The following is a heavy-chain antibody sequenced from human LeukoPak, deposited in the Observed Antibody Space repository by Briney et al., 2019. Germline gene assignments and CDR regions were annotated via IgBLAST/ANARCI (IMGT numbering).Heavy chain of an antibody. CDR3: ARDSDDSSGYLHY. D-gene: IGHD3-22*01. CDR1: GFTFRSHS. Sequence: GGSLRLSFAASGFTFRSHSMNWVRQAPGKGLEWVSSSSSSSSYIYYADSVKGRFTISRDNAKNSLYLQMNSLRAEDTAGYYCARDSDDSSGYLHYWGQGTLVSVSS. V-gene: IGHV3-21*01. J-gene: IGHJ4*02. CDR2: SSSSSSYI.